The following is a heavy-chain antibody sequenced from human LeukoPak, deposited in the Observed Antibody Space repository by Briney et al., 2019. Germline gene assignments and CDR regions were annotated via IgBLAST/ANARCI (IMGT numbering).Heavy chain of an antibody. J-gene: IGHJ4*02. V-gene: IGHV3-30*03. CDR1: GFTFSSYG. Sequence: GGSLRLSCAASGFTFSSYGMHWVRQAPGKGLEWVAVISYDGSNKYYADSVKGRFTISRDNSKNTLYLQMNSLRAEDTAVYYCASASSHRMAAGGDYWGQGTLVTVSS. CDR3: ASASSHRMAAGGDY. CDR2: ISYDGSNK. D-gene: IGHD6-13*01.